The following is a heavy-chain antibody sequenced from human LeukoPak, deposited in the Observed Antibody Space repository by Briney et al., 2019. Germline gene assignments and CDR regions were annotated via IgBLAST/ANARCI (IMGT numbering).Heavy chain of an antibody. D-gene: IGHD6-13*01. Sequence: SETLSLTCTVSGGSINISYWSWLRQPPGKGLEWIGYIYYRGSTNYNPSLKSRVTLSVDTSKHQYALKLSSVTAADTAVYYCARSGVFTGYDAFDIWGQGTRVTVSS. J-gene: IGHJ3*02. CDR2: IYYRGST. V-gene: IGHV4-59*08. CDR1: GGSINISY. CDR3: ARSGVFTGYDAFDI.